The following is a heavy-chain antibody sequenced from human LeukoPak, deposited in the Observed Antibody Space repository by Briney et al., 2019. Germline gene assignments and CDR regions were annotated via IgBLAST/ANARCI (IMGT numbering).Heavy chain of an antibody. CDR2: INYSGST. Sequence: LSETLSLTCTVSGGSISSYYWGWIRQPPGKGLEWIGSINYSGSTHYHPSLKSRVTISVDTSKTQFSLKVNSVTAADTAVYYCARHADGHNLITAFDIWGQGTMVTVSS. V-gene: IGHV4-39*01. CDR3: ARHADGHNLITAFDI. CDR1: GGSISSYY. J-gene: IGHJ3*02. D-gene: IGHD3-10*01.